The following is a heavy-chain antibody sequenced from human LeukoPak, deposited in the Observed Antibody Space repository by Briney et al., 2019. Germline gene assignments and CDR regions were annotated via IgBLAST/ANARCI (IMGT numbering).Heavy chain of an antibody. Sequence: GGSLRLSCAASGFTFSSYWMSWVRQAPGKGLEWVANIKQDGSEKYYVDSVKGRFTISRDNAKNSLYLQMNSLRAEDTAVYYCARDGAIAVAGTDAFDIWGQGTVVTVSS. J-gene: IGHJ3*02. CDR3: ARDGAIAVAGTDAFDI. CDR1: GFTFSSYW. CDR2: IKQDGSEK. D-gene: IGHD6-19*01. V-gene: IGHV3-7*01.